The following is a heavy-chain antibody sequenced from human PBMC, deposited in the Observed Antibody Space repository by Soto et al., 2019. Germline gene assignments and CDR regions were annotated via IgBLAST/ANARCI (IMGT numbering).Heavy chain of an antibody. CDR2: IYYSGST. CDR1: GGSISSSSYY. CDR3: ARLHSYCYFMDV. Sequence: PSETLSLTCTVSGGSISSSSYYWGWIRQPPGQGLEWIGYIYYSGSTYYNSSLKSRLTISVDSSKTQFSLKLSSVTAADTAVYSCARLHSYCYFMDVWGKGTTVTVS. V-gene: IGHV4-39*01. J-gene: IGHJ6*03.